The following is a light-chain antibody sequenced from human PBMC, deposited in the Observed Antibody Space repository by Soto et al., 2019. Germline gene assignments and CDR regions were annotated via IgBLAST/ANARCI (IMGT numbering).Light chain of an antibody. CDR2: DAR. CDR1: QSVTSNY. Sequence: EIVLTQSPGTLSLSPGERVTLSCRASQSVTSNYLAWYQQKPGQAPRLLIYDARTRAAGIPDRFSGSGSGTDFTLTISRLEPDDFAVYYCQRYGGSVWTFGQGTKVEIK. J-gene: IGKJ1*01. V-gene: IGKV3-20*01. CDR3: QRYGGSVWT.